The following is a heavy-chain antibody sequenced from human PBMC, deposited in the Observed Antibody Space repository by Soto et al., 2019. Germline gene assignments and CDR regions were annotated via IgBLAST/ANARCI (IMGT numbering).Heavy chain of an antibody. CDR1: GITFSSYG. Sequence: QVQLVESGGGVVQPGTSLRLSCAASGITFSSYGMHWVRQAPGKGLEWVAVISYDGSNKYYVDSVKGRFTISRDNSTNTLYLQMKSLRAEDTAVYYCAKGLGWRVLGDAFDIWGQGTMVTVSS. J-gene: IGHJ3*02. D-gene: IGHD3-16*01. CDR2: ISYDGSNK. CDR3: AKGLGWRVLGDAFDI. V-gene: IGHV3-30*18.